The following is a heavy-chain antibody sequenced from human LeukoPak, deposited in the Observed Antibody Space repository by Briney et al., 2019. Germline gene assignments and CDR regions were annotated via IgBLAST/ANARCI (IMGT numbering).Heavy chain of an antibody. CDR1: GGSISSYY. J-gene: IGHJ4*02. CDR3: ARSLSSGWYEGYYFDY. V-gene: IGHV4-59*01. Sequence: PSETLSLTCTVSGGSISSYYWSWIRQPPGKGLEWIGYIYYSGSTNYNPSLKSRVTISVDTSKNQFSLKLSSVTAADTAVYYCARSLSSGWYEGYYFDYWGQGTLVTVSS. CDR2: IYYSGST. D-gene: IGHD6-19*01.